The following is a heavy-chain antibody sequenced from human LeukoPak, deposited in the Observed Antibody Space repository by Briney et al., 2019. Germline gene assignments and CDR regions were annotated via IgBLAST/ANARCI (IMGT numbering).Heavy chain of an antibody. CDR2: ISDSGGTT. D-gene: IGHD3-22*01. CDR1: GFTFSSYA. V-gene: IGHV3-23*01. CDR3: AKDPLSVVHALGYFQH. J-gene: IGHJ1*01. Sequence: GGSLRLSCAASGFTFSSYAMSWVRQAPGKGLEWVSVISDSGGTTYYAGSVKGRFTISRDNSKNTLYLQMNSLRAEDTAVYYCAKDPLSVVHALGYFQHWGQGTLVTASS.